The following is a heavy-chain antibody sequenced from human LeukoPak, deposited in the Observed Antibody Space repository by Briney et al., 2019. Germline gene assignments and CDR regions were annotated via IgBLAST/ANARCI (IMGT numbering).Heavy chain of an antibody. Sequence: GGSLRLSCAASGFTFSSYAMTWVRQAPGKGLEWVSSTSNTGGSTHYADSVKGRFTISRDNSKDTLYLQMNSLRADDTAVYYCARRHSMDVWGQGTTVTVSS. J-gene: IGHJ6*02. D-gene: IGHD1-1*01. CDR3: ARRHSMDV. CDR1: GFTFSSYA. V-gene: IGHV3-23*01. CDR2: TSNTGGST.